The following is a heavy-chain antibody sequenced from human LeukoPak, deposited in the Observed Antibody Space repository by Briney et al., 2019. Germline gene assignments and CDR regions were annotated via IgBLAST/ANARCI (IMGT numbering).Heavy chain of an antibody. D-gene: IGHD4-23*01. CDR2: INPNSGGT. V-gene: IGHV1-2*02. J-gene: IGHJ4*02. CDR3: ARPRYDGNLYYFDY. Sequence: ASVRVSCKASGYTFTGYYMHWVRQAPGQGLEWMGRINPNSGGTNYAQKFQGRVTMTRDTSISTAYMELSRLRSDDTAVYYCARPRYDGNLYYFDYWGQGTLVTVSS. CDR1: GYTFTGYY.